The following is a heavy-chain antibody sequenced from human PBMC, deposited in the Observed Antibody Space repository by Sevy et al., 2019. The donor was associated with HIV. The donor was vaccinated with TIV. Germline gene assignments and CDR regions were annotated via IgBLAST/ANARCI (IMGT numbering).Heavy chain of an antibody. V-gene: IGHV3-30*18. D-gene: IGHD1-26*01. CDR2: ISFDGSDK. CDR1: GFIFSTYG. CDR3: AQMQGGSYNYYGMDV. Sequence: YLRLSCAASGFIFSTYGIHWVRQAPGKGLEWVAVISFDGSDKYYADSVRGRFTISRDNSKNTLYLQINSLRVEDAAMYYCAQMQGGSYNYYGMDVWGQGTTVIVSS. J-gene: IGHJ6*02.